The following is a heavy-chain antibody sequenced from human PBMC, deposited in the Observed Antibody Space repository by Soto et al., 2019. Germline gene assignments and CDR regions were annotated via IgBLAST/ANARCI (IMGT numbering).Heavy chain of an antibody. D-gene: IGHD3-3*01. CDR1: GGSFSGYY. V-gene: IGHV4-34*01. Sequence: SETLSLTCAVYGGSFSGYYWSWIRQPPGKGLEWIGEINHSGSTNYNPSLKSRVTISVDTSKNQFSLRLSSVTAVDTAIYYCATRITVFGLLIPPFDPWGQGTQVTVSS. CDR3: ATRITVFGLLIPPFDP. J-gene: IGHJ5*02. CDR2: INHSGST.